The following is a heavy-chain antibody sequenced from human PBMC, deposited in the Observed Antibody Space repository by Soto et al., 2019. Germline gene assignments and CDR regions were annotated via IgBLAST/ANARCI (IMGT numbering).Heavy chain of an antibody. Sequence: QVQLVQSGAEVKKPGSSVKVSCKASGGAFSSYAISWVRQAPGQGLEWMGGIIPIFGTANYAQKFQGRVTITADESTSTAYMELSSLRSEDTAVYYCARAPHPRRDGYNPPPSDAFDIWGQGTMVTVSS. D-gene: IGHD5-12*01. CDR2: IIPIFGTA. CDR1: GGAFSSYA. J-gene: IGHJ3*02. V-gene: IGHV1-69*01. CDR3: ARAPHPRRDGYNPPPSDAFDI.